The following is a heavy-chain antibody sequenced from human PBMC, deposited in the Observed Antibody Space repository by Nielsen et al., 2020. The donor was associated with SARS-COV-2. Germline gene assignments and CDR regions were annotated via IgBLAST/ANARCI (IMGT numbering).Heavy chain of an antibody. CDR2: INHSGST. J-gene: IGHJ4*02. D-gene: IGHD3-10*01. CDR3: ARLTMVRGVKDGY. V-gene: IGHV4-34*01. Sequence: GSLRLSCAVYGGSFSGYYWSWIRQPPGKGLEWIGEINHSGSTNYNPSLKSRVTISVDTSKNQFSLKLSSVTAADTAVYYCARLTMVRGVKDGYWGQGTLVTVSS. CDR1: GGSFSGYY.